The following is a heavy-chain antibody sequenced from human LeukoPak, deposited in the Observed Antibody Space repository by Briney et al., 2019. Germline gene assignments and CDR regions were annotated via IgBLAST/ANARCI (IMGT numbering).Heavy chain of an antibody. V-gene: IGHV3-21*01. D-gene: IGHD6-13*01. CDR2: ISSSSSYI. J-gene: IGHJ4*02. CDR1: GFTFSGYS. CDR3: ARDSAAAGYFDY. Sequence: GGSLRLSCAASGFTFSGYSMNWVRQAPGKGLEWVSSISSSSSYIYYADSVKGRFTISRDNAKNSLYLQMNSLRAEDTAVYYCARDSAAAGYFDYWGQGTLVTVSS.